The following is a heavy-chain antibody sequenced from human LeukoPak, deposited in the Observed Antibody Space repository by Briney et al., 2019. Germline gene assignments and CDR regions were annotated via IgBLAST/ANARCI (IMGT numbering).Heavy chain of an antibody. CDR2: INHSGST. CDR1: GGSFSGYY. CDR3: ARGLWFGP. Sequence: ASETLSLTCAVYGGSFSGYYWSWIPQPPGKGLEWIGEINHSGSTNYNPSLKSRVTISVDTSKNQFSRKLSSVTAADTAVYYCARGLWFGPWGQGTLVTVSS. V-gene: IGHV4-34*01. J-gene: IGHJ5*02.